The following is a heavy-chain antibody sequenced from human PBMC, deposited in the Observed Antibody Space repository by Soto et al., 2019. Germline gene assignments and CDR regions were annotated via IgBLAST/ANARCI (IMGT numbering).Heavy chain of an antibody. CDR2: IYYSGNT. J-gene: IGHJ4*02. D-gene: IGHD1-26*01. CDR3: AREYRSYPYYFDY. CDR1: GGSVSSGVYY. V-gene: IGHV4-61*08. Sequence: QVQLQESGPGLVKPSETLSLTCTVSGGSVSSGVYYWSWIRQPPGKGLEWIGYIYYSGNTNYNPSLKSRVTISVDTSKNQFSLNLTSVTAADSAVYYCAREYRSYPYYFDYWGQGTLVTVSS.